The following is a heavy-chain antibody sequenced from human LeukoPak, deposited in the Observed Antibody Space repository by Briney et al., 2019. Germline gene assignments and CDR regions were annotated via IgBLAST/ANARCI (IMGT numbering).Heavy chain of an antibody. CDR3: ARDGSGYGLTLDAFDI. CDR1: GGSLSSGGYY. V-gene: IGHV4-31*03. CDR2: IYYSGST. J-gene: IGHJ3*02. Sequence: PSQTLSLTCTVSGGSLSSGGYYWSWIRQHPGKGLGWIGYIYYSGSTYYNPSLKSRVTISVDTSKNQFSLKLSSVTAADTAVYYCARDGSGYGLTLDAFDIWGQGTMVTVSS. D-gene: IGHD3-22*01.